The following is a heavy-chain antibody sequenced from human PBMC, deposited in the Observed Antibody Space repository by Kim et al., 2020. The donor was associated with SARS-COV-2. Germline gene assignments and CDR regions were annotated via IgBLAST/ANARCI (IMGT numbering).Heavy chain of an antibody. D-gene: IGHD4-17*01. V-gene: IGHV3-53*01. CDR3: ARATTERTTFEN. J-gene: IGHJ4*02. Sequence: GGSLRLSCAASGFTVSSNYMSWVRQAPGQGLEWVSALYSGGTTYYADSVKGRFTISGDNSKNTLYLQMNSLRADDTAVHYCARATTERTTFENWGQGTLV. CDR2: LYSGGTT. CDR1: GFTVSSNY.